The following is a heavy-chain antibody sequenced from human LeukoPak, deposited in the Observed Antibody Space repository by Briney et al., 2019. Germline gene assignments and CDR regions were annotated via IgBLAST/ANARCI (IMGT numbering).Heavy chain of an antibody. D-gene: IGHD3-10*01. CDR2: LSSSGKYT. Sequence: GGSLRLSCAASGFTSSSHVMSWVHQAPGRGLEWVSSLSSSGKYTFYADSVKGRFTISRDNSRNELFLQMNSLTSGDTAEYYCAKSRATGTYPGRFDYWGLGILVTVSS. CDR3: AKSRATGTYPGRFDY. V-gene: IGHV3-23*01. CDR1: GFTSSSHV. J-gene: IGHJ4*02.